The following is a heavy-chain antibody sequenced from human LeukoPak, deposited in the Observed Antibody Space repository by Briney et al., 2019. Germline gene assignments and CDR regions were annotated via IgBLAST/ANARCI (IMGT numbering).Heavy chain of an antibody. CDR1: GVSISSHY. V-gene: IGHV4-59*11. J-gene: IGHJ4*02. D-gene: IGHD5-18*01. CDR3: ARAGYSYGTGYYFDY. Sequence: RPSETLSLTCTVSGVSISSHYCSWIRQPPGKGLEWIGYIYYTGATYYNPSLKSRVTISLDTSKNQFSLKLSSVTAADAAVYYCARAGYSYGTGYYFDYWGQGALVTVSS. CDR2: IYYTGAT.